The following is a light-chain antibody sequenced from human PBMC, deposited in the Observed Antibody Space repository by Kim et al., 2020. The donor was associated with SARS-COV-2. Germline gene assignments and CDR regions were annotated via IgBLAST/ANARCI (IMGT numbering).Light chain of an antibody. Sequence: QSALTQPPSASGSPGQSVALSCTGASSDLGGYNYVSWYQQHPGKAPKLIIYEVTKRPSGVPDRFSVSKSGNTASLTVSGLQAEDEAHYYCSSYSGSNNFVVFGGGTKLTVL. CDR3: SSYSGSNNFVV. V-gene: IGLV2-8*01. CDR2: EVT. CDR1: SSDLGGYNY. J-gene: IGLJ2*01.